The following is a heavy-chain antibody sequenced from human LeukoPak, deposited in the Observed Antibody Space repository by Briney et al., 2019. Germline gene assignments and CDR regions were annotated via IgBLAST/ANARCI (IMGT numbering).Heavy chain of an antibody. V-gene: IGHV3-13*01. CDR3: ARGASPYYYYYYYMDV. J-gene: IGHJ6*03. D-gene: IGHD1-26*01. CDR2: IGTAGDT. CDR1: GFTFSSYD. Sequence: GSLRLSCAASGFTFSSYDMHWVRQATGKGLEWVSAIGTAGDTYYPGSVKGRFTISRENAKNSLYLQMNSLRAGDTAVYYCARGASPYYYYYYYMDVWGKGTTVTVSS.